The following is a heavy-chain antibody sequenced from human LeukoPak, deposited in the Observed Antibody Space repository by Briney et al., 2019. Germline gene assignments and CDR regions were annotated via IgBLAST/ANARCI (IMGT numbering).Heavy chain of an antibody. CDR1: GFTFSSYN. D-gene: IGHD3-10*01. CDR2: ISSSSSYI. V-gene: IGHV3-21*01. Sequence: PGGSLRLSCAASGFTFSSYNINWVRQAPGKGLEWVSSISSSSSYIYYADSVKGRFTISRDNAKNSLYLQMNSLRAEDTAVYYCARGMYYYGSGSSFDNWGQGTLVTVS. CDR3: ARGMYYYGSGSSFDN. J-gene: IGHJ4*02.